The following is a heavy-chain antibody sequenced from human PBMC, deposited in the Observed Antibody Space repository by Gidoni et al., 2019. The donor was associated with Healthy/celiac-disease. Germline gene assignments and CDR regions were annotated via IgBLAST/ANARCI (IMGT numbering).Heavy chain of an antibody. CDR3: ARGLLDYGDYYYYGMDV. CDR1: GGPISSYY. Sequence: QVQLQESGPGLVKPSETLSLTCTVPGGPISSYYWSWIRQPPGKGLEWIGYIYYSGSTNYNPSLKSRVTISVDTSKNQFSLKLSSVTAADTAVYYCARGLLDYGDYYYYGMDVWGQGTTVTVSS. CDR2: IYYSGST. V-gene: IGHV4-59*08. J-gene: IGHJ6*02. D-gene: IGHD4-17*01.